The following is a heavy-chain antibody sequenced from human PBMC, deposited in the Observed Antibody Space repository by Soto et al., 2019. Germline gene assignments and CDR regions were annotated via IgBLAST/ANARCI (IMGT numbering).Heavy chain of an antibody. V-gene: IGHV4-30-2*01. Sequence: QLQLQESGSGLVKPSQTLSLTCAVSGGSISSGGYSWSWMRQPPGKGLEWIGYIYHSGSTYYNPTLKSRVTISVDRSKNQFSLKLSSVTAADTAVYYCARVIGYCTNGVCTIGWFDPWGQGTLVTVSS. D-gene: IGHD2-8*01. CDR1: GGSISSGGYS. CDR3: ARVIGYCTNGVCTIGWFDP. J-gene: IGHJ5*02. CDR2: IYHSGST.